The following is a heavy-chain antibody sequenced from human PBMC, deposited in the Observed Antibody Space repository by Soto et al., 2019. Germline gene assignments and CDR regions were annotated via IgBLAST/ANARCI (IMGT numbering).Heavy chain of an antibody. D-gene: IGHD4-4*01. V-gene: IGHV1-2*02. CDR2: VHPNSGGT. J-gene: IGHJ6*02. Sequence: QVHLVQSGAEVKQPGASVKVSCKASGYTFSVYHMHWVRQAPGQGLEWMGWVHPNSGGTNYAQSFEGSVTVTRDPSINTAYMEPCRLTFDDTAVYYCAKELQRGMDVWGQGTTVTVSS. CDR1: GYTFSVYH. CDR3: AKELQRGMDV.